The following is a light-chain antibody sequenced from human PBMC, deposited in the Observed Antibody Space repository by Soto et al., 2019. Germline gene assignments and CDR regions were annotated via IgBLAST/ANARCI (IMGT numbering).Light chain of an antibody. CDR1: QSISSN. CDR2: LAS. CDR3: QQYNVWPLT. J-gene: IGKJ4*01. Sequence: EIVVTQSPATLSVSPGERATLSCRAGQSISSNLAWYQQKPGQTPKLLIYLASTRATGIPARLSGGGSGTECTLTISSLQSEDFAVYYCQQYNVWPLTFGGGTKVEFK. V-gene: IGKV3-15*01.